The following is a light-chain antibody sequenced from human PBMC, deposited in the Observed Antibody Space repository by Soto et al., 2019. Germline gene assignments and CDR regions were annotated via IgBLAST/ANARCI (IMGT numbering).Light chain of an antibody. J-gene: IGLJ2*01. Sequence: QSVLTQPASVSGSPGQSITISCTGTSSDVGSYNLVSWYQQHPGKAPKLMIYEGSKRPSGVSNRFSGSNSGNTASLTISGLQAEDEADYYCCSYAGSSAPGGFGGGTKLT. CDR2: EGS. V-gene: IGLV2-23*01. CDR1: SSDVGSYNL. CDR3: CSYAGSSAPGG.